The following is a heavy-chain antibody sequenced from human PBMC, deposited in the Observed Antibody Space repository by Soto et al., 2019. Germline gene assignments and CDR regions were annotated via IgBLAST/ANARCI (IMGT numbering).Heavy chain of an antibody. V-gene: IGHV4-4*07. Sequence: SETLSLTCTVSGGAINSYYWTWIRQPAGKGLEWIGPIYSSGSTKYNPSLQSRVTMSLDTSKNQFSLRLTSVTAADTAVYYCARGQRFSDWFDPWGQGTLVTVSS. CDR2: IYSSGST. D-gene: IGHD3-3*01. J-gene: IGHJ5*02. CDR1: GGAINSYY. CDR3: ARGQRFSDWFDP.